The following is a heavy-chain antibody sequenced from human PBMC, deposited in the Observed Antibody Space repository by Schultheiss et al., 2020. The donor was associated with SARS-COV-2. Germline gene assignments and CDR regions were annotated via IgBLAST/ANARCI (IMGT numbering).Heavy chain of an antibody. Sequence: GGSLRLSCAASGFTFSSYGMHWVRQAPGKGLEWVAVIWYDGSNKYYADSVKGRFTISRDNAKNSLYLQMNSLRAEDTAVYYCARDRGADGYCSGGSCYGLGWGQGTLVTVSS. J-gene: IGHJ4*02. V-gene: IGHV3-33*08. CDR3: ARDRGADGYCSGGSCYGLG. CDR2: IWYDGSNK. CDR1: GFTFSSYG. D-gene: IGHD2-15*01.